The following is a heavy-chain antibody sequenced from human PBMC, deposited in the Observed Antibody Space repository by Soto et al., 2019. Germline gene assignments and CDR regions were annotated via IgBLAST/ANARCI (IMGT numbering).Heavy chain of an antibody. J-gene: IGHJ4*02. CDR2: ISWDGGST. D-gene: IGHD5-18*01. CDR1: GFTFDDYT. Sequence: GGSLRLSCAASGFTFDDYTMHWVRQAPGKGLEWVSLISWDGGSTYYADSVKGRFTISRDNSKNSLYLQMNSLRTEDTALYYCAKAFGYSYGQNSPDYWGQGTLVTVSS. V-gene: IGHV3-43*01. CDR3: AKAFGYSYGQNSPDY.